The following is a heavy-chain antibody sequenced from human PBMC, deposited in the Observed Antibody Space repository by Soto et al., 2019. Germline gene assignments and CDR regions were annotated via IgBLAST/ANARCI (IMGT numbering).Heavy chain of an antibody. Sequence: SLRLSCATSGFTFSNYGMYWVRQAPGKGLEWVAVISYDGGDKYYGDSVKGRFTISRDNSKNTVYLQMNSLRAEDTAVYYCTKEHSTPEPGYFHHWGQGALVTVSS. CDR1: GFTFSNYG. CDR2: ISYDGGDK. J-gene: IGHJ1*01. V-gene: IGHV3-30*18. CDR3: TKEHSTPEPGYFHH. D-gene: IGHD2-2*01.